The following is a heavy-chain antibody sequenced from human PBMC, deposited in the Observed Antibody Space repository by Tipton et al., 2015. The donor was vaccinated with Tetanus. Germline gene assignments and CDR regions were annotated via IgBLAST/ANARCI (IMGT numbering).Heavy chain of an antibody. D-gene: IGHD2-2*01. CDR1: GAPISSYY. V-gene: IGHV4-59*01. J-gene: IGHJ3*01. CDR3: ARRSYCSSSRCFDAFDL. Sequence: TLSLTCTVSGAPISSYYWSWIRQPPGNGLEWIAYIFHSGSTNYSPSLKSRVAISMDTSKNQISLKLSSVTAADTAVYYCARRSYCSSSRCFDAFDLWGQGTMVTVSS. CDR2: IFHSGST.